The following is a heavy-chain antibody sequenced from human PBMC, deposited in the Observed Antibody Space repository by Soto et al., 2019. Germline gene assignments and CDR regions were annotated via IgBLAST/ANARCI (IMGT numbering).Heavy chain of an antibody. CDR3: AKDISGRGSYYYYYGMDV. Sequence: EVQLLESGGGLVQPGGSLRLSCAASGFTFDDYAMHWVRQAPGKGLEWVSGISWNSANMNYADSVKARFTISRDNAKNSLSLQMNSLREEDTALYYCAKDISGRGSYYYYYGMDVWGQGTTVTVSS. CDR2: ISWNSANM. J-gene: IGHJ6*02. CDR1: GFTFDDYA. V-gene: IGHV3-9*01. D-gene: IGHD3-16*01.